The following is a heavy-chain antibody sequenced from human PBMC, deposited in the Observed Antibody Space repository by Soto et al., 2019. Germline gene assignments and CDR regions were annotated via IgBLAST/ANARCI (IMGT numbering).Heavy chain of an antibody. CDR2: TVPVFDTS. CDR1: GGTFNGYG. D-gene: IGHD3-10*01. CDR3: ARGVSNSGAYYTGPSAYEL. J-gene: IGHJ3*01. Sequence: QVQLVQSGAVVKKPGSSVEVSCKASGGTFNGYGISWVRQSPGQVLEWMGGTVPVFDTSKYAPRFQGRVTITADNSTSTAYMELSSVRSEDTAIYFCARGVSNSGAYYTGPSAYELWGQGTLVIVSS. V-gene: IGHV1-69*06.